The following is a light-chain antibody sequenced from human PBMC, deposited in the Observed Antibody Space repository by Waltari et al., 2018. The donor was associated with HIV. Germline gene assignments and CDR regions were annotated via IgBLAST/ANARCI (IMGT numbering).Light chain of an antibody. V-gene: IGLV2-11*01. J-gene: IGLJ3*02. CDR2: DVS. Sequence: QSALTQPRSVSGSPGQSVTISCTGTSSAVGGCKYVSWYQQHPGKAPKLMIYDVSKRPSGVPDRFSGSKSGNTASPTISGLQAEDEADYYCCSYAGSYTLVFGGGTKLTVL. CDR3: CSYAGSYTLV. CDR1: SSAVGGCKY.